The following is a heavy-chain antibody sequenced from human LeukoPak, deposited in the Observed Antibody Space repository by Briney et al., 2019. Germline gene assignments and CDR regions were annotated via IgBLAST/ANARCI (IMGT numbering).Heavy chain of an antibody. CDR3: ARDRGSGKGSSWPYYYYYMDV. Sequence: ASVKVSCKASGYTFTSYAMHWVRQAPGQRLEWMGWSNAGNGNTKYSQEFQGRVTITRDTSASTAYMELSSLRSEDTAVYYCARDRGSGKGSSWPYYYYYMDVWGKGTTVTVSS. J-gene: IGHJ6*03. CDR1: GYTFTSYA. CDR2: SNAGNGNT. D-gene: IGHD6-13*01. V-gene: IGHV1-3*02.